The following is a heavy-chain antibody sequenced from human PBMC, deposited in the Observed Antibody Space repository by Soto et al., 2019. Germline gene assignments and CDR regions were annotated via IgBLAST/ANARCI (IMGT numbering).Heavy chain of an antibody. J-gene: IGHJ4*02. CDR3: AKVSDLLLWFGELSSILLDY. CDR2: ISWNSVSI. D-gene: IGHD3-10*01. Sequence: GGSLRLTCAASGFTFDDYAMHWVRHAQGKGLEWVSGISWNSVSIGYADSVKGRFTISRDNAKNSLYLHMNSLRAVDTALYYLAKVSDLLLWFGELSSILLDYWGQGTLVTVSS. V-gene: IGHV3-9*01. CDR1: GFTFDDYA.